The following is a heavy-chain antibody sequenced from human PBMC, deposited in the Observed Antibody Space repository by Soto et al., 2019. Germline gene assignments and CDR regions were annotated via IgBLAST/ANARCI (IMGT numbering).Heavy chain of an antibody. Sequence: GGSLRLSCAASGFTFSSYAMSWVRQAPGKGLEWVSAISGSGGSTYYADSVKGRFTISRDNSKNTLYLQMNSLRAEDTAVYYCAKEGQRGLLGAEDAFDIWGQGTMVTVSS. D-gene: IGHD3-10*01. J-gene: IGHJ3*02. CDR3: AKEGQRGLLGAEDAFDI. CDR2: ISGSGGST. V-gene: IGHV3-23*01. CDR1: GFTFSSYA.